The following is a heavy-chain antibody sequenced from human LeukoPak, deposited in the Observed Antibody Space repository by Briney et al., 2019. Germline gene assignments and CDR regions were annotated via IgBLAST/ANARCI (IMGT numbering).Heavy chain of an antibody. D-gene: IGHD4-23*01. CDR1: GYTFTSYD. CDR2: MNPNSGNT. J-gene: IGHJ4*02. Sequence: ASVKVSCKASGYTFTSYDINWVRQATGQGLEWMGWMNPNSGNTGYAQKFQGRVTITRNTSISTAYMELSSLRSEDTAVYYCARGRYGGNLYYFDYWGQGTLVTVSS. CDR3: ARGRYGGNLYYFDY. V-gene: IGHV1-8*03.